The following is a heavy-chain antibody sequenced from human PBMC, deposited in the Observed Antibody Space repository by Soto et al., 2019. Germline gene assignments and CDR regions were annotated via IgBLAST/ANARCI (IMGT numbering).Heavy chain of an antibody. D-gene: IGHD5-18*01. Sequence: QVQLVQSGAEVKKPESSVKVSCKAPGGTFSTYAISWVRQAPGQGLEWMGGIIPMFGTANYAQRFQDRVTITADESTNTGYMELSRVRSEDTAVYFCASGIQLWLRRINNGYSGWGQGTLVTGSS. CDR1: GGTFSTYA. V-gene: IGHV1-69*12. CDR2: IIPMFGTA. CDR3: ASGIQLWLRRINNGYSG. J-gene: IGHJ4*02.